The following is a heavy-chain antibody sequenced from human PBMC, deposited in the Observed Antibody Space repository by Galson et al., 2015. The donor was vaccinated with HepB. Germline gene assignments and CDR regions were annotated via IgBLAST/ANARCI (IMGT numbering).Heavy chain of an antibody. CDR1: GFTFSSYG. CDR3: AKDWSPVTAILIFDY. CDR2: ISYDGSNK. J-gene: IGHJ4*02. Sequence: SLRLSCAASGFTFSSYGMHWVRQAPGKGLEWVAVISYDGSNKYYADSVKGRFTISRDNSKNTLYLQMNSLRAEDTAVYYCAKDWSPVTAILIFDYWGQGTLVTVSS. V-gene: IGHV3-30*18. D-gene: IGHD2-21*02.